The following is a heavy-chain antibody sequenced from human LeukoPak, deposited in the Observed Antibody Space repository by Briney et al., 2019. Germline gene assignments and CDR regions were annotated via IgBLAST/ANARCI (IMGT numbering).Heavy chain of an antibody. J-gene: IGHJ4*02. CDR3: AQMVRGVNADY. Sequence: GGSLRLSCAASGFTFSSYAMHWVRQAPGKGLEWVAVISYDGSNKYYADSVKGRFTISRDNSKNTLYLQMNSLRAEDTAVCYCAQMVRGVNADYWGQGTLVTVSS. D-gene: IGHD3-10*01. CDR1: GFTFSSYA. V-gene: IGHV3-30*04. CDR2: ISYDGSNK.